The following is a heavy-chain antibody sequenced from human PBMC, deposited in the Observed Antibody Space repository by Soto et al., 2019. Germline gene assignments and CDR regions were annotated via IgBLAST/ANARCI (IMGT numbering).Heavy chain of an antibody. Sequence: QVQLQESGPGLVKPSQTLSLTCTVSGGSISSGGYYWTWIRQYPGKGLEGIGFIYSSGNADYNPSLKSRVIMSVDTSKNQFSLKLSSVTVADTAVYYCAIDGWNGSGEAWFDPWGQGTLVTVSS. V-gene: IGHV4-31*03. D-gene: IGHD3-10*01. J-gene: IGHJ5*02. CDR2: IYSSGNA. CDR3: AIDGWNGSGEAWFDP. CDR1: GGSISSGGYY.